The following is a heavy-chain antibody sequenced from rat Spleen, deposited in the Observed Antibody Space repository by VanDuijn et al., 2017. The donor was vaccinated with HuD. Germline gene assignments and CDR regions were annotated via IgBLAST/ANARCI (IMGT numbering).Heavy chain of an antibody. D-gene: IGHD1-12*02. V-gene: IGHV5-19*01. J-gene: IGHJ2*01. Sequence: EVQLVESGGGLVQPGRSLKLSCAASGFTFSNYGMYWIRQAPTKGLEWVASISPGGGNTHYRDSVKGRFTISRDTAKSTLYLQMDSLRSEDTATYYCARHGYDGSYYYWDYWGQGVMVTVSS. CDR1: GFTFSNYG. CDR2: ISPGGGNT. CDR3: ARHGYDGSYYYWDY.